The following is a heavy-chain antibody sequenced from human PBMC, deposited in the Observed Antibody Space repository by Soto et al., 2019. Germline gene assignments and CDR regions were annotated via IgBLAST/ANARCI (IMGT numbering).Heavy chain of an antibody. J-gene: IGHJ4*02. CDR1: GYTFTSYG. Sequence: ASVKVSCKASGYTFTSYGINWVRQATGQGLEWMGWMNPNSGNTGYAQKFQGRVTMTRNTSISTAYMELSSLRSEDTAVYYCARAGSLAYCGGDCLHFDYWGQGTLVTVSS. CDR3: ARAGSLAYCGGDCLHFDY. D-gene: IGHD2-21*02. V-gene: IGHV1-8*02. CDR2: MNPNSGNT.